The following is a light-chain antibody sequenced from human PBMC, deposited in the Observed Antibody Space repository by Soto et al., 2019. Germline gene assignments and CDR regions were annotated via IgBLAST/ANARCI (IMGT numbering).Light chain of an antibody. CDR2: AAS. Sequence: DIQLTQSPSFLSASVGDRVTITCRASQGISSYLAWYQQKPGKAPKLLIYAASTLQSGVPSRFSGSGSGTXXXXXISSXQXEDFATYYCQQLNSYPPELTFGGGTKVEIK. V-gene: IGKV1-9*01. J-gene: IGKJ4*01. CDR3: QQLNSYPPELT. CDR1: QGISSY.